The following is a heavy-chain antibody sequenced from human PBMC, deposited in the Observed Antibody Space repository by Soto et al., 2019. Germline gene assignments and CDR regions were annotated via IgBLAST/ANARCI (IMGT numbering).Heavy chain of an antibody. D-gene: IGHD3-16*02. CDR2: IIPFVGIT. CDR3: ARGRLGELSQEFEY. J-gene: IGHJ4*02. V-gene: IGHV1-69*02. CDR1: GGTFSSYT. Sequence: QVQLVQSGAEVKKPGSSVKVSCKASGGTFSSYTISWVRQAPGQGLEWMGRIIPFVGITNYAQKFQGRVTITADNSTSTAYMELSSLRSEDTAVYYCARGRLGELSQEFEYWGQGTLVTVSS.